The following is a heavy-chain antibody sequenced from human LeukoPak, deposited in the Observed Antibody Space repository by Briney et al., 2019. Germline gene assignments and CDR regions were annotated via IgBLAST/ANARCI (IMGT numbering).Heavy chain of an antibody. CDR2: VNHSGST. CDR3: AADYGDPDTLDY. J-gene: IGHJ4*02. CDR1: GGSLSGYY. D-gene: IGHD4-17*01. V-gene: IGHV4-34*01. Sequence: SETLSLTCVVYGGSLSGYYWSWIRQPPGKGLEWIGEVNHSGSTNYNPSLKSRVTISIDTSKNQFSLKLSSVTAADTAVYYCAADYGDPDTLDYWGQGTLVTVSS.